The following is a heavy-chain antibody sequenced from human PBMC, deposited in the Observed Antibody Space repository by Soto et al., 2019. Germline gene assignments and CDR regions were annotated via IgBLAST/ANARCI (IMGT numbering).Heavy chain of an antibody. J-gene: IGHJ4*02. CDR1: GFTFRDYG. CDR2: ISHHGPKE. D-gene: IGHD1-26*01. V-gene: IGHV3-30*18. CDR3: AKDWVGGSNKYYFEY. Sequence: GGSLRLSCVASGFTFRDYGMHWVRQAPGKGLEWVAGISHHGPKEHYADSVKGRFTISRDNSKKTVYLQLNSLRGDDTAVYYCAKDWVGGSNKYYFEYWGQGTLVTVSS.